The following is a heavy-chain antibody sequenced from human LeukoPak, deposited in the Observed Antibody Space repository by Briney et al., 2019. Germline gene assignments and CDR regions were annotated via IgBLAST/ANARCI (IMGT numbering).Heavy chain of an antibody. V-gene: IGHV3-23*01. CDR1: GFTFRNYA. CDR2: TSGSGGTT. Sequence: PGGSLRLSCAASGFTFRNYALTWVRQAPGRGLEWVSVTSGSGGTTYYADSVRGRFSISRDNSKNTLYLQMNNLRTEDTAVYYCAKNTLASAASVDNWGQGTLVTVSS. J-gene: IGHJ4*02. CDR3: AKNTLASAASVDN. D-gene: IGHD6-13*01.